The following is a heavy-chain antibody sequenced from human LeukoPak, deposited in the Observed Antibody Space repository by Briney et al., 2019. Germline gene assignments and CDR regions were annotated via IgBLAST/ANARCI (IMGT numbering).Heavy chain of an antibody. CDR3: ARHSGYIGSSGSDY. D-gene: IGHD3-22*01. V-gene: IGHV4-39*07. CDR2: IYNSGST. J-gene: IGHJ4*02. Sequence: SETLSLTCNVSGDSISKSRHFWAWIRQSPGRGLEWIGYIYNSGSTYYNPSLKSRVTISVDTSKNQFSLSLGSVTAADTAVYYCARHSGYIGSSGSDYWGQGTLVTVSS. CDR1: GDSISKSRHF.